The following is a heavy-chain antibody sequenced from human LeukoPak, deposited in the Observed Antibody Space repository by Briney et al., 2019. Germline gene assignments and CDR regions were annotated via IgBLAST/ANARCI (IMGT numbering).Heavy chain of an antibody. Sequence: SETLSLTCAVYGGSFSGYYWSWIRQPPGKGLEWIREINHSGSTNYNPSLKSRVTISVDTSKNQFSLKLSSVTAADTAVYYCARVKGVAAAVPNYYYYGMDVWGQGTTVTVSS. D-gene: IGHD6-13*01. J-gene: IGHJ6*02. CDR2: INHSGST. CDR1: GGSFSGYY. V-gene: IGHV4-34*01. CDR3: ARVKGVAAAVPNYYYYGMDV.